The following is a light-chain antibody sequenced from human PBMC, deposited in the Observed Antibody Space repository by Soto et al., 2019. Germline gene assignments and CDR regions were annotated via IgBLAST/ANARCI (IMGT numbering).Light chain of an antibody. CDR3: QEYNSWPCT. CDR1: QSVSSN. Sequence: EIVMTQSPATLSVSPGERATLSCRASQSVSSNLAWYQQKPGQAPRHLIYGASTRATGISARFSGSGSGTAITVTIGTLHSGGFAVYDGQEYNSWPCTFGGGTKVEIK. V-gene: IGKV3-15*01. CDR2: GAS. J-gene: IGKJ4*01.